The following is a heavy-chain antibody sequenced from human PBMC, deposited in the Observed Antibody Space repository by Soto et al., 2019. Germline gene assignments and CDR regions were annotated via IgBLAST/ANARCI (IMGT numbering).Heavy chain of an antibody. CDR1: GFTFSSYW. CDR3: ARRGATDIVVVPAAEYFQH. V-gene: IGHV3-7*01. CDR2: IKQGGSEK. J-gene: IGHJ1*01. D-gene: IGHD2-2*01. Sequence: GGSLRLSCAASGFTFSSYWMSRFRQAPGKGLGWGANIKQGGSEKYFVDTVKGRFTISRDNAKNSLYLQMNSLRAEDTAVYYCARRGATDIVVVPAAEYFQHWGQVTLVTVSS.